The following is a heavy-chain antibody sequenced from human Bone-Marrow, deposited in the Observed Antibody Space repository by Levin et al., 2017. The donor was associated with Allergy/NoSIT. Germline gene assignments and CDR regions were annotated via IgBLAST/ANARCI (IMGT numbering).Heavy chain of an antibody. D-gene: IGHD6-13*01. CDR1: GYIFTGFY. CDR2: INSNSGGT. CDR3: ARGNIATVKGRNWFDP. J-gene: IGHJ5*02. V-gene: IGHV1-2*02. Sequence: PLASVKVSCKASGYIFTGFYIHWVRQAPGQGLEWMGWINSNSGGTNYAQRFQGRVTMTRDTSISTAYMELSSLRSDDTAVYYCARGNIATVKGRNWFDPWGQGALVTVSS.